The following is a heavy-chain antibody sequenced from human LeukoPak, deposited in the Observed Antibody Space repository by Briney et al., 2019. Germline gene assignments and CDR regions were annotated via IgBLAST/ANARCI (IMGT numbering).Heavy chain of an antibody. Sequence: GGSLRLSCAASGFIVGNSYMSWVRQAPGKGLEWVGRIKSKTDGGTTDYAAPVKGRFTISRDDSKNTLYLQMNSLKTEDTAVYYCTTTDIVVVPAASYYYYGMDVWGQGTTVTVSS. D-gene: IGHD2-2*01. CDR2: IKSKTDGGTT. CDR3: TTTDIVVVPAASYYYYGMDV. V-gene: IGHV3-15*01. CDR1: GFIVGNSY. J-gene: IGHJ6*02.